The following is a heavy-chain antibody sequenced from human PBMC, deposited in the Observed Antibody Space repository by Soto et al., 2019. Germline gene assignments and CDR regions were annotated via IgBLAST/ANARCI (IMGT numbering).Heavy chain of an antibody. J-gene: IGHJ5*02. CDR2: INHSGST. Sequence: QVQLQQWGAGLLKPSETLSLTCAVYGGSFSGYYWCWIRQPPGTGLEWIGEINHSGSTNYNPALKSRVTRSVDTSMNQYPLKLGSVAAADTAVYYCAAKDIVVGVAARYNRFDPWGQGTLVTVSS. D-gene: IGHD2-15*01. CDR1: GGSFSGYY. V-gene: IGHV4-34*01. CDR3: AAKDIVVGVAARYNRFDP.